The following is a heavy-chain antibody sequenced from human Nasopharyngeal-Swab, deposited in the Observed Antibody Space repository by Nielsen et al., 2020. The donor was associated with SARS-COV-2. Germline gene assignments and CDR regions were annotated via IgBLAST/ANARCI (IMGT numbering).Heavy chain of an antibody. Sequence: GESLKISCAASGFTFTSYAMNWVRQAPGKGLEWVSGISGSGDNTYYADSIKGRLTISRDNAKNSLYLQMNSLRVEDTAVYYCARVLLRALGKFGEGYAFDIWGQGTMVTVSS. CDR2: ISGSGDNT. CDR3: ARVLLRALGKFGEGYAFDI. J-gene: IGHJ3*02. CDR1: GFTFTSYA. D-gene: IGHD3-10*01. V-gene: IGHV3-23*01.